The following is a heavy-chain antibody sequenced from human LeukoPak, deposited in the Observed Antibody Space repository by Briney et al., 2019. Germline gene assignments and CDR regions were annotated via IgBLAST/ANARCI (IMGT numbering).Heavy chain of an antibody. CDR2: IKSKTDGGTT. V-gene: IGHV3-15*01. D-gene: IGHD3-3*01. J-gene: IGHJ4*02. CDR1: GFTFSNAW. Sequence: GGSLRLSCAASGFTFSNAWMSWVRQAPGKGLEWVGRIKSKTDGGTTGYAAPVKGRFTISRDDSKNTLYLQMNSLKTEDTAVYYCTTEENYDFWSGYSGWGQGTLVTVSS. CDR3: TTEENYDFWSGYSG.